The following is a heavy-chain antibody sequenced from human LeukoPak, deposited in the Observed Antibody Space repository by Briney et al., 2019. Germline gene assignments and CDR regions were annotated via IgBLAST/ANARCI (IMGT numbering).Heavy chain of an antibody. J-gene: IGHJ4*02. CDR1: GGTFSSHA. V-gene: IGHV1-69*13. CDR2: IIPIFGTA. D-gene: IGHD6-19*01. Sequence: SVKVSCKASGGTFSSHAISWVRQAPGQGLEWMGGIIPIFGTANYAQKFQGRVTITADESTSTAYMELSSLRSEDTAVYYCARARSSGWYILDYWGQGTLVTVSS. CDR3: ARARSSGWYILDY.